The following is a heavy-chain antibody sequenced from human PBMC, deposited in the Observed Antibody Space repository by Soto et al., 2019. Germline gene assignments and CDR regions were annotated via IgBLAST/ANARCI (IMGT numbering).Heavy chain of an antibody. V-gene: IGHV6-1*01. CDR1: GDSVSSNSAA. D-gene: IGHD6-19*01. J-gene: IGHJ6*02. Sequence: PSQTLSLTCAISGDSVSSNSAAWNWIRQSPSRGLEWLGRTYYRSKWYNDYAVSVKSRITINPDTSKNQFSLQLNSVTPEDTAVYYCARDSVEGSGWYNYYYGMDVWGQGTPVTV. CDR3: ARDSVEGSGWYNYYYGMDV. CDR2: TYYRSKWYN.